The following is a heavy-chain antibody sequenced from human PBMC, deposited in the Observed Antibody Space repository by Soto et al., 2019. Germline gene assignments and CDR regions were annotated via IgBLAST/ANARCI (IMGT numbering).Heavy chain of an antibody. CDR3: AKNITGTTPHSGLDV. D-gene: IGHD4-17*01. Sequence: EVQLLESGGGLVQPGGSLRLSCAASGLTFSSHAMSWVRQAPGKGLQWVSAISGSGGVTYYADSVKGRFTISRDNSKNTLYLQMHSLRAEDTAVYYCAKNITGTTPHSGLDVWGQCTTVTVSS. J-gene: IGHJ6*02. CDR2: ISGSGGVT. V-gene: IGHV3-23*01. CDR1: GLTFSSHA.